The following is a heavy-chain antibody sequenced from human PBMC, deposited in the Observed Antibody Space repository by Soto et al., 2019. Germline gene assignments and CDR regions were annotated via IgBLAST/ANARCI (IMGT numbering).Heavy chain of an antibody. CDR1: GYTFTSYG. V-gene: IGHV1-18*01. CDR2: ISAYNGNT. Sequence: ASVKVSCKASGYTFTSYGISWVRQAPGQGLEWMGWISAYNGNTNYAQKLQGRVTMTTDTSTSTAYMELRSLRSDDTAVYYCARLLPKVRGVIITEGSLVDYWGQGTLVTVS. D-gene: IGHD3-10*01. J-gene: IGHJ4*02. CDR3: ARLLPKVRGVIITEGSLVDY.